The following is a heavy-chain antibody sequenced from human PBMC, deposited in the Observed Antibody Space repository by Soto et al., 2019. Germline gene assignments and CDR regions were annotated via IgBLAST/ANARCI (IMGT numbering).Heavy chain of an antibody. V-gene: IGHV1-46*01. CDR3: ARGMYSGSYFFYF. D-gene: IGHD1-26*01. Sequence: ASLKVSCKASGYTFTSYYMHWVRQAPGQGLEWMGILNPNGGSTSYAQKFQGRVSMTRDTSTSTVYMELSSLRSEDTAVYYCARGMYSGSYFFYFWGQGTLGTVSS. J-gene: IGHJ4*02. CDR1: GYTFTSYY. CDR2: LNPNGGST.